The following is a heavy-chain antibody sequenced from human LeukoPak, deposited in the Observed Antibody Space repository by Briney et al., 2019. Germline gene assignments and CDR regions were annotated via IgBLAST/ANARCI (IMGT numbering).Heavy chain of an antibody. CDR3: ARERVGAPNWFDP. Sequence: ASVKVSCKASGYTFTGYYMHWVRQAPGQGLEWMGWINPNSGGTNYARKFQGRVTMTRDTSISTAYMELSRLRSDDTAVYYCARERVGAPNWFDPWGQGTLVTVSS. D-gene: IGHD1-26*01. CDR1: GYTFTGYY. J-gene: IGHJ5*02. CDR2: INPNSGGT. V-gene: IGHV1-2*02.